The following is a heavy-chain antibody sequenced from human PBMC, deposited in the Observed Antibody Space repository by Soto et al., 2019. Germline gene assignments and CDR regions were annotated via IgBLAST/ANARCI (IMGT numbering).Heavy chain of an antibody. Sequence: SETLSLTCAVYGGSFSGYYWSWIRQPPGKGLEWIGEINHSGSTNYNPSPKSRVTISVDTSKNQFSLKLSSVTAADTAVYYCARGLAKYDILTGYYLNWFDPWGQGTLVTVSS. D-gene: IGHD3-9*01. CDR3: ARGLAKYDILTGYYLNWFDP. V-gene: IGHV4-34*01. CDR1: GGSFSGYY. J-gene: IGHJ5*02. CDR2: INHSGST.